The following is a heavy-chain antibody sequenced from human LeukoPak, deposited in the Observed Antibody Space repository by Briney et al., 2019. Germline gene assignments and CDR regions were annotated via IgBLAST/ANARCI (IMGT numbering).Heavy chain of an antibody. D-gene: IGHD3-3*01. V-gene: IGHV4-39*07. Sequence: PSETLSLTCTVSGGSISSSSYYWGWIRQPPGKGLEWIGSIYYSGSTYYNPSLKSRVTISVDTSKNQFSLRLSSVTAADTAVYYCASSEWRPSYYYGMDVWGQGTTVTVSS. CDR1: GGSISSSSYY. J-gene: IGHJ6*02. CDR2: IYYSGST. CDR3: ASSEWRPSYYYGMDV.